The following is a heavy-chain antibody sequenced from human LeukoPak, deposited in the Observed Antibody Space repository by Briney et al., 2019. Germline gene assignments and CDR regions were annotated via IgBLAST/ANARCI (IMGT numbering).Heavy chain of an antibody. CDR2: IIPIFGTA. V-gene: IGHV1-69*13. CDR3: ASRLWSGYYYFDY. Sequence: SVKVSCKASGGTFSSYAISWVRQAPGQGLEWKGGIIPIFGTANYAQKFQGRVTITADESTSTAYMELSSLRSEDTAVYYCASRLWSGYYYFDYWGQGTLVTVSS. J-gene: IGHJ4*02. D-gene: IGHD3-3*01. CDR1: GGTFSSYA.